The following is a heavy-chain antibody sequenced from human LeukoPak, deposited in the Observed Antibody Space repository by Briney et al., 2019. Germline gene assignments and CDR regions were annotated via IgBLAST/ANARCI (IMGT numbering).Heavy chain of an antibody. D-gene: IGHD2-21*02. CDR2: IYWDDDK. Sequence: ESGPTLVNPTQTLTLTCTFSGFSLGTSGVGVGWIRQPAGKALEWLALIYWDDDKRYSPSLKSRLTITKDTSKNQVVLTMTNMDPVDTATYYCALFRTVTAFDSWAQGTLVTVSS. V-gene: IGHV2-5*02. J-gene: IGHJ4*02. CDR3: ALFRTVTAFDS. CDR1: GFSLGTSGVG.